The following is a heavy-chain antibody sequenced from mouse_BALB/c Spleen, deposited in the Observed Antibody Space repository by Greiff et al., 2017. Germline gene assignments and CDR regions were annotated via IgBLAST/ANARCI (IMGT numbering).Heavy chain of an antibody. CDR1: GFTFSSYG. Sequence: EVKLVESGGDLVKPGGSLKLSCAASGFTFSSYGMSWVRQTPDKRLEWVATISSGGSYTYYPDSVKGRFTISRDNAKNTLYLQMSSLKSEDTAMYYCARHLITTGRDYYAMDYWGQGTSVTVSS. CDR3: ARHLITTGRDYYAMDY. V-gene: IGHV5-6*01. D-gene: IGHD1-1*01. J-gene: IGHJ4*01. CDR2: ISSGGSYT.